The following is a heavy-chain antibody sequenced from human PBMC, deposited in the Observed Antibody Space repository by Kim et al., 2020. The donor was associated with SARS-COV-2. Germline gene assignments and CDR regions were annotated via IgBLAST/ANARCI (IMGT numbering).Heavy chain of an antibody. CDR3: ARAPGGSGSQLFDY. J-gene: IGHJ4*02. CDR1: GGSFSGYY. CDR2: INHSGST. Sequence: SETLSLTCAVYGGSFSGYYWSWIRQPPGKGLEWIGEINHSGSTNYNPSLKSRVAISVDTSKNQFSLKLSSVTAADTAVYYCARAPGGSGSQLFDYWGQGTLVTVSS. V-gene: IGHV4-34*01. D-gene: IGHD3-10*01.